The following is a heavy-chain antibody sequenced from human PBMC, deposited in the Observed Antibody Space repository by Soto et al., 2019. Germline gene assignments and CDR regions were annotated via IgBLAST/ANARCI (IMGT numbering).Heavy chain of an antibody. D-gene: IGHD2-15*01. CDR3: ARGRDFRGYCWDKPALFRS. J-gene: IGHJ5*02. V-gene: IGHV1-69*06. Sequence: GASVKVSCKASGGTFSTYTFSWVRQAPGQGLEWMGRIIPIFGTPYYAQKFQGRVTITADKSTSTVYMELSSLGSDDTAVYFCARGRDFRGYCWDKPALFRSSGQGSFVTVSA. CDR1: GGTFSTYT. CDR2: IIPIFGTP.